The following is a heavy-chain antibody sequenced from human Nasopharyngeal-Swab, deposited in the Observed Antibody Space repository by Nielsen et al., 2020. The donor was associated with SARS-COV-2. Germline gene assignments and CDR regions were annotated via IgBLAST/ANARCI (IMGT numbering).Heavy chain of an antibody. Sequence: SETLSLTCTVSGGSISSYYWSWIRQPPGKGLEWIGEINHSGSTNYNPSLKSRVTISVDTSKNQFSLKLSSVAAADTAVYYCARASNSSSPDYWGQGTLVTVSS. V-gene: IGHV4-34*01. CDR3: ARASNSSSPDY. D-gene: IGHD6-6*01. J-gene: IGHJ4*02. CDR1: GGSISSYY. CDR2: INHSGST.